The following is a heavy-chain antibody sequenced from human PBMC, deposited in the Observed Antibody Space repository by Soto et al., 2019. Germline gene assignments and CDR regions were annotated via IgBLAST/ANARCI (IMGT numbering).Heavy chain of an antibody. D-gene: IGHD3-22*01. CDR3: ARNGWGDSSGYPFDY. J-gene: IGHJ4*02. CDR2: IFSNDEK. V-gene: IGHV2-26*01. Sequence: QVTLKESGPVLVKPTETLTLTCTVSGFSLSNARMGVSWIRQPPGKALEWLAHIFSNDEKSYSTSLKSRLTIPQDTPKKQVVLTLTNLDPFDPGTYYCARNGWGDSSGYPFDYWGQGTLVTVSS. CDR1: GFSLSNARMG.